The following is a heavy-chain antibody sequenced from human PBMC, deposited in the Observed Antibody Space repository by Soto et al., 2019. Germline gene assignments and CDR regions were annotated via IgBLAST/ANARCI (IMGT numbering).Heavy chain of an antibody. Sequence: TLSLTCTVSGASVSTGAYYWGWVRQRPGKGLEWVGYIYESGYTYYNTSLKSRLTISLDRSNNQFSLRLESVTAADTAVYYCARGQRFSDWFDPWCQGTLVTVSS. CDR2: IYESGYT. CDR1: GASVSTGAYY. D-gene: IGHD3-3*01. CDR3: ARGQRFSDWFDP. J-gene: IGHJ5*02. V-gene: IGHV4-31*03.